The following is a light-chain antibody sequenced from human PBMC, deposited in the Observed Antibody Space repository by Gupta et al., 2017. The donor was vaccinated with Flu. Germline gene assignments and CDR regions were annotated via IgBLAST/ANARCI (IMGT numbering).Light chain of an antibody. CDR1: TGSVTSGHF. Sequence: QSVLTQPPYLLASPVWTVTLNCGSPTGSVTSGHFPYWIQQKPGQAPRTLIYDVFRTLSWTPARFSGYLHGGKAVMTLSGARPEDEGDYYCLLSFGGARPLFGGGTRLTVL. CDR3: LLSFGGARPL. V-gene: IGLV7-46*01. CDR2: DVF. J-gene: IGLJ2*01.